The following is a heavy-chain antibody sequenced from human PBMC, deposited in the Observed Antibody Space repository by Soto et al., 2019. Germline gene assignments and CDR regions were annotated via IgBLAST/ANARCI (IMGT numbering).Heavy chain of an antibody. J-gene: IGHJ4*02. CDR1: GFTFSSYG. CDR2: IWYDGSNK. V-gene: IGHV3-33*01. D-gene: IGHD4-17*01. Sequence: QVQLVESGGGVVQPGRSLRLSCAASGFTFSSYGMHWVRQAPGKGLEWVAVIWYDGSNKYYADSVKGRFTISRDNSKNTLYLQMNSLRAEDTAVYYCAIDVTTDANPYFDYWGQGTLVTVSS. CDR3: AIDVTTDANPYFDY.